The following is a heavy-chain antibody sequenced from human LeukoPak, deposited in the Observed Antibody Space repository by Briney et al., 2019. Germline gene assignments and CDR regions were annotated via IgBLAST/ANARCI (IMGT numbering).Heavy chain of an antibody. J-gene: IGHJ4*02. V-gene: IGHV3-23*01. D-gene: IGHD3-10*01. CDR2: ISASGGTT. CDR1: GFSFSSYG. CDR3: ANVYYYGSGSYESRYLDY. Sequence: GGSLRLSCAASGFSFSSYGMGWVRQAPGKGLEWVSAISASGGTTYYAESVKGRFTISRDNSKNTLYLQMNSLRAEDTAVYYCANVYYYGSGSYESRYLDYWGQGTLVTVSS.